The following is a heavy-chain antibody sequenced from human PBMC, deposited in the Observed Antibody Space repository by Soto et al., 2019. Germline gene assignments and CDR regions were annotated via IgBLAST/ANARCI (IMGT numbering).Heavy chain of an antibody. Sequence: QVQLMQPGAEVMKPGASMTVSCKASGDTFSRHYVHWVRQAPGQGLEWMGSINPGYGDTTYSEEFQGRVTMPGDTSPNTVYMDLSSLRSDDTAVYYCATRVKGDFDVWGQGTTVVVS. D-gene: IGHD3-3*01. V-gene: IGHV1-46*03. CDR1: GDTFSRHY. J-gene: IGHJ6*01. CDR2: INPGYGDT. CDR3: ATRVKGDFDV.